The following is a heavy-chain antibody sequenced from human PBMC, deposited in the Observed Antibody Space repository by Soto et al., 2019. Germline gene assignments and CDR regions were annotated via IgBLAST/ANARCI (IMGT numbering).Heavy chain of an antibody. D-gene: IGHD3-22*01. J-gene: IGHJ4*02. CDR2: ISGSGDST. CDR3: AKNPGYYYDSTGYHFDY. V-gene: IGHV3-23*01. Sequence: PGGSLRLSCAASGFTFSSYAMSWVRQAPGKGLEWVSAISGSGDSTYYADSVKGRFTISRDNSKNMLYLQLNSLRAEDTAVYYCAKNPGYYYDSTGYHFDYWGQGTLVTVSS. CDR1: GFTFSSYA.